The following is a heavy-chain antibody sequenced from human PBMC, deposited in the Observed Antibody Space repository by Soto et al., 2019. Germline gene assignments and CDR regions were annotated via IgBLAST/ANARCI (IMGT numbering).Heavy chain of an antibody. J-gene: IGHJ4*02. Sequence: ASVKVSCKASGYTFTGYYMHWVRQAPGQGLEWMGWINPNSGGTNYAQKFQGRVTMTRDTSISTAYMELSRLRSDDTAVYYCARGVSPTNYDILTGYYYWDQGTLVSVSS. CDR3: ARGVSPTNYDILTGYYY. CDR1: GYTFTGYY. CDR2: INPNSGGT. D-gene: IGHD3-9*01. V-gene: IGHV1-2*02.